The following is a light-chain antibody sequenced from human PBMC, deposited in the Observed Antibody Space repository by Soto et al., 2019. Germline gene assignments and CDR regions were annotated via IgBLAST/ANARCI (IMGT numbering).Light chain of an antibody. V-gene: IGKV3-15*01. CDR2: GAS. J-gene: IGKJ1*01. CDR3: QQYNTWPPT. Sequence: EIVMPQSPATLSVSPGERATPSCRASQSVRSNLGWYQQKSGQAPRLLIYGASTRATGAPARFSGNGSGTEFTLTISSLQSEDFAVYYCQQYNTWPPTFSQGTKVDIK. CDR1: QSVRSN.